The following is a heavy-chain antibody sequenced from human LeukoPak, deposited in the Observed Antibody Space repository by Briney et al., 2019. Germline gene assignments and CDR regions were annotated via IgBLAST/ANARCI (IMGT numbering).Heavy chain of an antibody. J-gene: IGHJ6*03. CDR3: ARTKESARLLNYYYYMDV. D-gene: IGHD6-6*01. CDR1: GGSISSGGYY. CDR2: IYYSGST. V-gene: IGHV4-31*03. Sequence: PSETLSLTCTVSGGSISSGGYYWSWIRQHPGKGLEWIGYIYYSGSTYYNPSLKSRVTISVDTSKNQFSLKLSSVTAADTAVYYCARTKESARLLNYYYYMDVWGKGTTVTVSS.